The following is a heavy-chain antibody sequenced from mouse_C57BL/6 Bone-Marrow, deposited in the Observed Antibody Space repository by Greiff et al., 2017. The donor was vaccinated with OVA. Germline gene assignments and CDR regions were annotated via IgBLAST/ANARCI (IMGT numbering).Heavy chain of an antibody. CDR3: ARWEYGSSYGDYYAMDY. CDR2: ISSGSSTI. CDR1: GFTFSDYG. V-gene: IGHV5-17*01. D-gene: IGHD1-1*01. Sequence: EVMLVESGGGLVKPGGSLKLSCAASGFTFSDYGMHWVRQAPEKGLEWVAYISSGSSTIYYADTVKGRFTLSRDNAKHTLFLQMTRLRSEDTAMYYCARWEYGSSYGDYYAMDYWGQGTSVTVSS. J-gene: IGHJ4*01.